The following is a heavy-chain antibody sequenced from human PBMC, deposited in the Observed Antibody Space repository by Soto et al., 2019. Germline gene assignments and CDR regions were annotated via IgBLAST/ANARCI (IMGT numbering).Heavy chain of an antibody. CDR2: IYYSGGT. CDR3: ARVRAGYDILTGYRNFDY. J-gene: IGHJ4*02. Sequence: PSETLSLTCTVSGGSISSGGYYWSWIRQHPGKGLEWIGYIYYSGGTYYNPSLKSRVTISVDTSKNQFSLKLSSVTAADTAVYYFARVRAGYDILTGYRNFDYWGQGTLVTVPS. D-gene: IGHD3-9*01. CDR1: GGSISSGGYY. V-gene: IGHV4-31*03.